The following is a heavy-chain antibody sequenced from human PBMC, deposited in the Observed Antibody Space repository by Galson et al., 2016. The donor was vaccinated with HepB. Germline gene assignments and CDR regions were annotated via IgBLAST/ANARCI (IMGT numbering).Heavy chain of an antibody. CDR3: ATTGTQSTFDY. D-gene: IGHD1-7*01. V-gene: IGHV1-69*04. J-gene: IGHJ4*02. CDR1: GGTFINFA. CDR2: ILPINDIT. Sequence: SVKVSCKAFGGTFINFAISWVRQAPGQGLEWMGRILPINDITTYAQKFQGRVTFTADKSTTTAYMELSSLRSEDTAVYYCATTGTQSTFDYWAQGTLVTVSS.